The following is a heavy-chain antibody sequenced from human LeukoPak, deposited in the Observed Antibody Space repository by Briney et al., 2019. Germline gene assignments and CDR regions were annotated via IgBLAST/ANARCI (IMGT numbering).Heavy chain of an antibody. V-gene: IGHV3-23*01. Sequence: GGSLILSCAASGFRFTDYSMKWVRQAPVKGLEWVAGLGRSGEYKYYADSVKGRFTISRDNSKDTVSLQMNSLRAEDSAIYFCVKDRPCETCMPMDAWGQGTTVTVSS. D-gene: IGHD2-2*01. J-gene: IGHJ6*02. CDR2: LGRSGEYK. CDR3: VKDRPCETCMPMDA. CDR1: GFRFTDYS.